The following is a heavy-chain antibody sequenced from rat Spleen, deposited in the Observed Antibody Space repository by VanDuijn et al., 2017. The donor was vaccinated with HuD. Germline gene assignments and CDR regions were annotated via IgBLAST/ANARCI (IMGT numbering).Heavy chain of an antibody. CDR2: IWGDGST. J-gene: IGHJ2*01. CDR1: GFSLISYS. V-gene: IGHV2-13*01. Sequence: QVQLKESGPALVQPSQTLSLTCTVSGFSLISYSVNWVRQPPGKGLEWMGGIWGDGSTNYNSALKSRLSISRDTSKSQVFLKMNSLQTEDIATYYCARGHSTGIYFDYWGQGVMVTVSS. D-gene: IGHD1-9*01. CDR3: ARGHSTGIYFDY.